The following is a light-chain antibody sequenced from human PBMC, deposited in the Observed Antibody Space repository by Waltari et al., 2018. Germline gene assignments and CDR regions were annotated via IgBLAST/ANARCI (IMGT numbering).Light chain of an antibody. V-gene: IGKV3-20*01. CDR1: QSVSNNY. CDR3: QKYGRSPRA. CDR2: GAS. Sequence: EIVLTQSPGTLPLSPGERATLSCRASQSVSNNYLAWYQRNPGQAPRLLSYGASTRATGIPDRFSGSGSETDFTLTIRRLEPEDFAVYYCQKYGRSPRAFGQGTKVEIK. J-gene: IGKJ1*01.